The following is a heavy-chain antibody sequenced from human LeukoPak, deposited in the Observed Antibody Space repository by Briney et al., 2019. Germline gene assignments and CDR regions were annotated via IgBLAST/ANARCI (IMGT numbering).Heavy chain of an antibody. Sequence: SETLSLTCAVYGGSFSGYYWSWIRQPPGKGLEWIGEINHSGSTNYNPSLKSRVTISVDTSKNQFSLKLSSVTAADTAVYYCARDYYDSSGYFRTNYWGQGTLVTVSS. CDR3: ARDYYDSSGYFRTNY. D-gene: IGHD3-22*01. V-gene: IGHV4-34*01. J-gene: IGHJ4*02. CDR2: INHSGST. CDR1: GGSFSGYY.